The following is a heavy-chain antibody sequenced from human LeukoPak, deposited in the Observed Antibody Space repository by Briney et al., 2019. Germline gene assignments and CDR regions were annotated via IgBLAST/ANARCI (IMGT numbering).Heavy chain of an antibody. J-gene: IGHJ4*02. V-gene: IGHV4-59*08. CDR3: ARHLAPSSGYLTLDY. Sequence: SETLSLTCTVSGGSISHYYWSWIRQSPGKGLEWIAHIYYSGITSHNPSLKSRLTISVDTSKNQFSLKLSSVTAADTAVYYCARHLAPSSGYLTLDYWGQGTLVTVSS. D-gene: IGHD3-22*01. CDR1: GGSISHYY. CDR2: IYYSGIT.